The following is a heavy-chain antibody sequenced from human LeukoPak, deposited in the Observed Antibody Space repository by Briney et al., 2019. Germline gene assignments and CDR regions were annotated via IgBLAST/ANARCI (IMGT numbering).Heavy chain of an antibody. CDR3: ARRVVVVAARTYDY. Sequence: ASVKVSCKASGCTFTGYYMHWVRQAPGQGLEWMGWINPNSGGTNYAQKFQGRVTMTRDTSISTAYMELSRLRSDDTAVYYCARRVVVVAARTYDYWGQGTLVTVSS. CDR2: INPNSGGT. D-gene: IGHD2-15*01. V-gene: IGHV1-2*02. CDR1: GCTFTGYY. J-gene: IGHJ4*02.